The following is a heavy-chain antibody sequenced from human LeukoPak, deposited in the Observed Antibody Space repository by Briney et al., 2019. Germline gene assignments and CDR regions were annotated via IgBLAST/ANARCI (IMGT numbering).Heavy chain of an antibody. CDR2: INPNSGGT. V-gene: IGHV1-2*02. J-gene: IGHJ4*02. D-gene: IGHD1-26*01. Sequence: GSSVKVSCKASGGTFSSYAISWVRQAPGQGLEWMGWINPNSGGTNYAQKFQCRVTMTRDTSISTAYMELSRLRPDDTAVYYCARDMVGATELDYWGQGTLVTVSS. CDR3: ARDMVGATELDY. CDR1: GGTFSSYA.